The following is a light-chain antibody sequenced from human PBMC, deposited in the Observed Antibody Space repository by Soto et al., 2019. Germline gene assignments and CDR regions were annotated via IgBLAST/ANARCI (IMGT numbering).Light chain of an antibody. CDR2: AAS. V-gene: IGKV1-39*01. CDR3: QQSYSTPIT. CDR1: QSISSY. J-gene: IGKJ5*01. Sequence: DIQMTQSASSLSASVGDRVTITWGASQSISSYLNWYQQKTGKAPKLLIYAASSLQSGVPSRFSGSGYGTDFNLTISSLQTEDFATYYCQQSYSTPITFGQGTRLEIK.